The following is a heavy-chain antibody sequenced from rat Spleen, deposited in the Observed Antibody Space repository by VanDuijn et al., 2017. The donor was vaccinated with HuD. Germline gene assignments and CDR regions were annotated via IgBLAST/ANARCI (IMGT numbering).Heavy chain of an antibody. J-gene: IGHJ2*01. CDR3: AKGPTSSD. V-gene: IGHV5-29*01. Sequence: EVQLVESGGGLVQPGRSLKLSCAASGFTFSDYGVAWVRQAPTKGLEWVATISYGDSSGHSGTYYRDSVKGRFTISRDNAKSTLSLQMESLRSEDTATYYCAKGPTSSDWGQGVMVTVSS. D-gene: IGHD3-4*01. CDR2: ISYGDSSGHSGT. CDR1: GFTFSDYG.